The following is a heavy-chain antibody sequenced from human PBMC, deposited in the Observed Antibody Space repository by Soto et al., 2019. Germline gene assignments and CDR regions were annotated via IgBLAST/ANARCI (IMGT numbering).Heavy chain of an antibody. D-gene: IGHD5-12*01. J-gene: IGHJ6*02. Sequence: QVQLVQSGAEVKKPGASVKVSCTASGYTFTSYGISWVRQAPGQGLEWMGWISAYNGNTNYAQKLQGRVTMTTDTSTSTAYMELRSLRSDDTAVYYCARGNSGYDLGAYYYYGMDVWGQGTTVTVSS. V-gene: IGHV1-18*01. CDR1: GYTFTSYG. CDR3: ARGNSGYDLGAYYYYGMDV. CDR2: ISAYNGNT.